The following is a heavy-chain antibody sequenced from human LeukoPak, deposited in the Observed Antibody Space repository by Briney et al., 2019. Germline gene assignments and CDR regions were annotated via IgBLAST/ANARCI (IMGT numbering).Heavy chain of an antibody. CDR1: GGSPRGSY. CDR2: IGYTGGV. CDR3: ARAWKGETSASSYGNNFGP. J-gene: IGHJ5*02. V-gene: IGHV4-34*01. D-gene: IGHD1/OR15-1a*01. Sequence: PLETLCLTCAVTGGSPRGSYWAGIRDPPGKGREWSGGIGYTGGVNSNPSLKSRVIISADTSKRQFSLELRSVTAADTAVYYCARAWKGETSASSYGNNFGPWGRGTLVAVS.